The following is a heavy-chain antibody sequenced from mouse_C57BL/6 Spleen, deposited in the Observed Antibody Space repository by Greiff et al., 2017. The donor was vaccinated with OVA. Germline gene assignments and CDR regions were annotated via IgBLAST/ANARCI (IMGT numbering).Heavy chain of an antibody. CDR3: ASSLYYDYDAGDY. D-gene: IGHD2-4*01. Sequence: EVQLQQSVAELVRPGTSVKLSCTASGFNIKNTYMHWVKQRPEQGLEWIGRIDPANGNTKYAPKFQGKATITADTSSNTAYLQLSSLTSEDTAIYYCASSLYYDYDAGDYWGQGTTLTVSS. V-gene: IGHV14-3*01. CDR1: GFNIKNTY. J-gene: IGHJ2*01. CDR2: IDPANGNT.